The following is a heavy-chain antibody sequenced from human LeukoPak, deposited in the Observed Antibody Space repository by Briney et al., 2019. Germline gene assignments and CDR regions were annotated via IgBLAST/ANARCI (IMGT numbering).Heavy chain of an antibody. CDR2: MNPNSGNT. J-gene: IGHJ5*02. D-gene: IGHD4-23*01. Sequence: GASVKVSCKASGGTFSSYDINWVRQATGQGLEWMGWMNPNSGNTGYAQKFQGRVTMTRNTSISTAYMELSSLRSEDTAVYYCARGPNKSDGGNSGSAWFDPWGQGTLVTVSS. CDR3: ARGPNKSDGGNSGSAWFDP. V-gene: IGHV1-8*02. CDR1: GGTFSSYD.